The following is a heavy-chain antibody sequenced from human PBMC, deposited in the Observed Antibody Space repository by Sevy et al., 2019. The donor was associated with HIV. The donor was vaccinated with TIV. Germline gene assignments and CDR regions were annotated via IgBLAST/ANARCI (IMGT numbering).Heavy chain of an antibody. V-gene: IGHV3-23*01. Sequence: VGSLRLSCAASGFTFSSYAMSWVRQAPGKGLEWVSAISGSGGSTYYADSVKGRFTISRDNSKNTLYLQMNSLRAEDTAVYYCAKGGLYDILTGYYKSYYYYYGMDVWGQGTTVTVSS. CDR2: ISGSGGST. J-gene: IGHJ6*02. CDR3: AKGGLYDILTGYYKSYYYYYGMDV. CDR1: GFTFSSYA. D-gene: IGHD3-9*01.